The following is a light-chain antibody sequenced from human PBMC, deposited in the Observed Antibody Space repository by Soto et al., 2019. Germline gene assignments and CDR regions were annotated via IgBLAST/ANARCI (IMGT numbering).Light chain of an antibody. Sequence: DIQITQSQSSLSASVGDIVSITCRASQSISSYLNWYQQKPGKAPKLLIYAASSLQSGVPSRFSGSGSGTDFTLTISSLQPEDFATYYCQQSYSTPQTFGQGTKVDVK. V-gene: IGKV1-39*01. J-gene: IGKJ1*01. CDR2: AAS. CDR3: QQSYSTPQT. CDR1: QSISSY.